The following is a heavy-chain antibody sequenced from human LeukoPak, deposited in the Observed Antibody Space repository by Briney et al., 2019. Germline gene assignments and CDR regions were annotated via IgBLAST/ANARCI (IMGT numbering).Heavy chain of an antibody. CDR2: MNPNSGNT. CDR3: ARRLGGYSDLSWFDP. V-gene: IGHV1-8*01. J-gene: IGHJ5*02. CDR1: GYTFTSYD. Sequence: GASVKVSCKASGYTFTSYDINWVRQATGQGLEWMGWMNPNSGNTGYAQKFKGRVTMTRNTSISTAYMELSSLRSEDTAVYYCARRLGGYSDLSWFDPWGQGTLVTVSS. D-gene: IGHD4-23*01.